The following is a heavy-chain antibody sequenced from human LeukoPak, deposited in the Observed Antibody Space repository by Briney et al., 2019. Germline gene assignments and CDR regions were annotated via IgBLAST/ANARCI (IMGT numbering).Heavy chain of an antibody. CDR2: INWNGGST. CDR3: ARDFGRRAYYYYYYMDV. J-gene: IGHJ6*03. D-gene: IGHD2-15*01. Sequence: GGSLRLSCAASGFTFDDYGMSWVRQPPGKGLEWVSGINWNGGSTGYADSVKGRFTISRDNAKNSLYLQMNSLRAEDTALYYCARDFGRRAYYYYYYMDVWGKGTMVTVSS. V-gene: IGHV3-20*04. CDR1: GFTFDDYG.